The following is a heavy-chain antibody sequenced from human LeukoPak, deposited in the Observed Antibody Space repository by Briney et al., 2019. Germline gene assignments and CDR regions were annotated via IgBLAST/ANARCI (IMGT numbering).Heavy chain of an antibody. CDR3: TTPVYGDYSDAVDI. Sequence: GGPLRLSCAASGFTFSNACMGGLRQAPGKGVEWVGRIKSKTDGGTTDYAATVKGRFTISRDDSKNTLNLQMNSLKTEDTAVYYCTTPVYGDYSDAVDIWGQGTMVTVSS. CDR1: GFTFSNAC. J-gene: IGHJ3*02. CDR2: IKSKTDGGTT. D-gene: IGHD4-17*01. V-gene: IGHV3-15*01.